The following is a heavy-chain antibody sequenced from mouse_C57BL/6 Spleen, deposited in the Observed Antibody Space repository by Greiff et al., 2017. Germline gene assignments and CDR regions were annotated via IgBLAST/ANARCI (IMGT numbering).Heavy chain of an antibody. Sequence: VQLQQPGAELVMPGASVKLSCKASGYTFTSYWMHWVKQRPGQGLEWIGEIDPSDSYTNYNQKFKGKSTLTVDKSSSTAYMQLSSRTAEDSAVYYCARWIYECYYEKVFDYWGQGTTLTVSS. CDR3: ARWIYECYYEKVFDY. D-gene: IGHD2-3*01. V-gene: IGHV1-69*01. CDR1: GYTFTSYW. J-gene: IGHJ2*01. CDR2: IDPSDSYT.